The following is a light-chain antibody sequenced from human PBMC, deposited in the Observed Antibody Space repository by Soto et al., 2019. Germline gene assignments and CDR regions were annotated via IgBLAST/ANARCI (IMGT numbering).Light chain of an antibody. CDR3: QQYGSSPIT. CDR2: GAS. CDR1: HFVSSRN. Sequence: EIVLTQSPGTLSLSAGESATLLCRASHFVSSRNLAWYQQKPGQAPRLLIYGASSRAPGIPDRFSGSGSGTDFTLTITPLEPEDFAVYFCQQYGSSPITFGQGTRLENK. J-gene: IGKJ5*01. V-gene: IGKV3-20*01.